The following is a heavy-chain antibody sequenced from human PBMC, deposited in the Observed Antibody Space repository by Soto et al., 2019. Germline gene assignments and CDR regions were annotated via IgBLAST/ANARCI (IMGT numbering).Heavy chain of an antibody. V-gene: IGHV1-69*12. D-gene: IGHD3-22*01. CDR3: ARPTRDSYDSSGQSAWFDP. CDR2: IMPIFGTA. J-gene: IGHJ5*02. CDR1: GGTFSSYA. Sequence: QVQLVQSGAEVKKPGSSVTFSCKASGGTFSSYAISCVRQSPGQGLEWMGGIMPIFGTAYYEQKFQCRVTITADESTSTAYMELSSLRAEDQAVYYCARPTRDSYDSSGQSAWFDPWGQGTLVTVSS.